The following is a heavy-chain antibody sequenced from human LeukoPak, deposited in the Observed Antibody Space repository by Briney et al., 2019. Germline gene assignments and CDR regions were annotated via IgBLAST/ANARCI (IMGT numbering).Heavy chain of an antibody. CDR1: GFSLSNYA. V-gene: IGHV3-23*01. J-gene: IGHJ6*03. D-gene: IGHD2-8*01. CDR3: AKNGAISSYHYMDV. CDR2: ISGIGDII. Sequence: GGSLILSCEASGFSLSNYAMSWVRQAPGKGLEWVSTISGIGDIIHYADSVKGRFTVSRDNSKNTLYVQMNSLRAEDTAVYYCAKNGAISSYHYMDVWGKGTTVTASS.